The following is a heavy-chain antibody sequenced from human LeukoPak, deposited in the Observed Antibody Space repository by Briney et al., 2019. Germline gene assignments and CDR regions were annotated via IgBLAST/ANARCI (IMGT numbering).Heavy chain of an antibody. CDR2: ISYDGSNK. CDR1: GFPFSSHW. V-gene: IGHV3-30-3*01. D-gene: IGHD1-14*01. J-gene: IGHJ4*02. Sequence: GGSLRLSCAAFGFPFSSHWMNWVRQAPGKGLEWVAVISYDGSNKYYADSVKGRFTISRDNSKNTLYLQMNSLRAEDTAVYYCASSTSGSDLDHDYWGQGTLVTVSS. CDR3: ASSTSGSDLDHDY.